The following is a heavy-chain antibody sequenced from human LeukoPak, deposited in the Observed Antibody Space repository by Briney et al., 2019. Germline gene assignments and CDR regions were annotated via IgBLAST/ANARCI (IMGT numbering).Heavy chain of an antibody. CDR2: ISWNSGSI. J-gene: IGHJ4*02. CDR3: AKDISSGWYFLDY. V-gene: IGHV3-9*01. Sequence: GRSLRLSCVASGFTFDDFAMHWVRQAPGKGLEWVSGISWNSGSIGYADSVKGRFTISRDNAKNSLYLQMNSLRAEDTALYYCAKDISSGWYFLDYWGQGTLVTVSS. D-gene: IGHD6-19*01. CDR1: GFTFDDFA.